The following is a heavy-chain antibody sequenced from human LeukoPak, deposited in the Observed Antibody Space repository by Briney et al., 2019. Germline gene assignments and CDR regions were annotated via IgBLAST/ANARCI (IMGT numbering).Heavy chain of an antibody. CDR2: ISGSGGST. CDR3: AKSTYYYDSSGYYEPDY. CDR1: GFTFSSYA. Sequence: GGSLRLSCAASGFTFSSYAMSWVRQAPGKGLEWVSAISGSGGSTYYADSVKGRFTISRDNSKNTLYLQMNSLRAEDTAVYYCAKSTYYYDSSGYYEPDYWGQGTLVTVSS. D-gene: IGHD3-22*01. V-gene: IGHV3-23*01. J-gene: IGHJ4*02.